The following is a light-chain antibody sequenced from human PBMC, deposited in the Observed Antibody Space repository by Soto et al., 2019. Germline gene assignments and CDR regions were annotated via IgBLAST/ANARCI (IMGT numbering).Light chain of an antibody. V-gene: IGKV3-20*01. Sequence: EIVLTQSPRPLSLSPGERATLSCRASQSVTNNYLAWYQQKPGQAPRLLIDGASSRATGVPDRFSGTGSGTDFTLTISRLEPEDFAVYYCQQYGISGTFGQGTKVDIK. CDR1: QSVTNNY. J-gene: IGKJ1*01. CDR2: GAS. CDR3: QQYGISGT.